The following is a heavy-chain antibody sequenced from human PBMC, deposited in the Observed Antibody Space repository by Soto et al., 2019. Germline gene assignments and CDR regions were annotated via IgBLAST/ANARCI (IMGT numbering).Heavy chain of an antibody. CDR3: TTHHGYSSPALFDY. J-gene: IGHJ4*01. Sequence: PGGSLRLSCATSGFIFSNAWMSWVRQAPGKGLEWVGHIKIKTDGGTTDYAAPVKGRFTIPRDDSKNTLYLQMNSLKTEDTAVYYCTTHHGYSSPALFDYWGHGTLVTVSS. D-gene: IGHD5-18*01. CDR2: IKIKTDGGTT. V-gene: IGHV3-15*01. CDR1: GFIFSNAW.